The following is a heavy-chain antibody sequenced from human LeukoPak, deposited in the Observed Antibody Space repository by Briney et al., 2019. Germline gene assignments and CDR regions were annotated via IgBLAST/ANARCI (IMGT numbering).Heavy chain of an antibody. V-gene: IGHV3-11*01. CDR3: ARDRVRSLAFDI. Sequence: GGSLRLSCAASGFTFSDYYMSWIRQAPGKGLEWVSYISSSGSTIYYADSVKGRFTISRDNAKNSLYLQMNSLRAEGTAVYYCARDRVRSLAFDIWGQGTMVTVSS. J-gene: IGHJ3*02. CDR2: ISSSGSTI. D-gene: IGHD3-10*01. CDR1: GFTFSDYY.